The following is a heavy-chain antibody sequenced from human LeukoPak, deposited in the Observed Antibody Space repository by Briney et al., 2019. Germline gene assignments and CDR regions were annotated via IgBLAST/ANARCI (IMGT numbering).Heavy chain of an antibody. CDR1: GGSFSGYY. J-gene: IGHJ5*02. D-gene: IGHD2-21*01. Sequence: SETLSLTCAVYGGSFSGYYWSWIRQPPGQWLEWIGEINHSGSTNYNPSLKSRVTISVDTSKNQFSLKLSSVTAADTAVYYCATHLGGDWFDPWGQGTLVTVSS. CDR2: INHSGST. V-gene: IGHV4-34*01. CDR3: ATHLGGDWFDP.